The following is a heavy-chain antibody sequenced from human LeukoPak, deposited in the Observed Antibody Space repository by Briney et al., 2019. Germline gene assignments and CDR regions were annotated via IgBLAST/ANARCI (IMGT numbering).Heavy chain of an antibody. D-gene: IGHD6-6*01. CDR2: INHSGST. CDR3: ARGDSSSSPGWFDP. J-gene: IGHJ5*02. V-gene: IGHV4-34*01. CDR1: GGSFSGYY. Sequence: SETLPLTCAVYGGSFSGYYWSWIRQPPGKGLEWIGEINHSGSTNYNPSLKSRVTISVDTSKNQFSLKLSSVTAADTAVYYCARGDSSSSPGWFDPWGQGTLVTVSS.